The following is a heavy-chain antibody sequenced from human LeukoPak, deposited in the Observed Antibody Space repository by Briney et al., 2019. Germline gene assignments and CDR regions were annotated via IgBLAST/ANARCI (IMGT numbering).Heavy chain of an antibody. V-gene: IGHV3-23*01. J-gene: IGHJ5*02. Sequence: HPGGSLRLSCAASGFTFSTYAMSWVRQAPGKGLEWVSAISGSGDTTYYADSVKGRFTISRDNSKNTLYLQMNSLRAEDTAVYYCAKLTPITIFGVVITPFDPWGQGTLVTVSS. CDR2: ISGSGDTT. D-gene: IGHD3-3*01. CDR1: GFTFSTYA. CDR3: AKLTPITIFGVVITPFDP.